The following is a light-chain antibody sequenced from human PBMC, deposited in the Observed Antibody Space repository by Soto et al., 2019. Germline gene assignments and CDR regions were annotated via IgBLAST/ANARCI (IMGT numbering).Light chain of an antibody. CDR3: QQYTNWPPLT. Sequence: EIVMTQSPATLSVSPGEGATLSCRASQSVHSDLAWYQQKPGQASRLLIYGASTRATGIPARFTGSGSGTEFTLTITSLQSEDFAVYYCQQYTNWPPLTFGGGTKVEI. CDR2: GAS. CDR1: QSVHSD. V-gene: IGKV3-15*01. J-gene: IGKJ4*01.